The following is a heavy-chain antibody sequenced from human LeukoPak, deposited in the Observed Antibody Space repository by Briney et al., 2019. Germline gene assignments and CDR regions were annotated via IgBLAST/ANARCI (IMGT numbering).Heavy chain of an antibody. CDR2: IRYDGSNK. J-gene: IGHJ4*02. CDR1: GFTFSSYG. V-gene: IGHV3-30*02. CDR3: AKIAGGSNPFDY. Sequence: GGSLRLSCAASGFTFSSYGMHWVRQAPGKGLEWVAFIRYDGSNKYYADSVRGRFTISRDNSKNTLYLQMNSLRAEDTALYYCAKIAGGSNPFDYWGQGTAVTVSS. D-gene: IGHD2-21*01.